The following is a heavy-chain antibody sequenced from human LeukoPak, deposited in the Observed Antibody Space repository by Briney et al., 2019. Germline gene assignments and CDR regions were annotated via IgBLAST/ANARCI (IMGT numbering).Heavy chain of an antibody. V-gene: IGHV4-38-2*02. Sequence: SETLSLTCTVSGYSISSGFYWGWIRQAPGKGLEWIGSIYHSGSTYYNPSLKSRVTISVDTSKNQFSLKLSSVTAADTAVYYCARDQTHYYDSSGYYGAFDIWGQGTMVTVSS. J-gene: IGHJ3*02. CDR2: IYHSGST. CDR3: ARDQTHYYDSSGYYGAFDI. D-gene: IGHD3-22*01. CDR1: GYSISSGFY.